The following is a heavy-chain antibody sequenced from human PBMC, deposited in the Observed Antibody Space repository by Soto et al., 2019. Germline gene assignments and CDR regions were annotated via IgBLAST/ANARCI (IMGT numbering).Heavy chain of an antibody. D-gene: IGHD3-22*01. Sequence: EVQLVESGGGLVKPGGSLRLSCAASGFTFSSYSMNWVRQAPGKGLEWVSSISSSSSYIYYADSVKGRFTISRDNAKXXXXXXXXXXXXXXXXXXXXXXXXXDYYDSSGPLCWGQGTLVTVSS. CDR3: XXXXXDYYDSSGPLC. CDR2: ISSSSSYI. CDR1: GFTFSSYS. V-gene: IGHV3-21*01. J-gene: IGHJ4*02.